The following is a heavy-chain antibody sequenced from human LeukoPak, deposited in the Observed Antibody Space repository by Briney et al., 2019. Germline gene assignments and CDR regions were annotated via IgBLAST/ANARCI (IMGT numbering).Heavy chain of an antibody. V-gene: IGHV4-39*01. D-gene: IGHD1-1*01. CDR1: GGSISSSYYY. CDR2: IYYSGST. Sequence: SETLSLTCTVSGGSISSSYYYWGWIRQPPGKGLEWIGTIYYSGSTYYNPSLKSRVAISVDTSKNQFSLKLSSVTAPDTAVYYCARHEDRNWYFDHWGQGTLVTVSS. CDR3: ARHEDRNWYFDH. J-gene: IGHJ4*02.